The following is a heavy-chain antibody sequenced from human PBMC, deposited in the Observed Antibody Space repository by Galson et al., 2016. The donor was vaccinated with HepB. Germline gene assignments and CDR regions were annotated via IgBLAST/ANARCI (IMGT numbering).Heavy chain of an antibody. J-gene: IGHJ4*02. V-gene: IGHV4-59*01. Sequence: LRLSCATSGLTFSSYWMTRVRQAPGKGLEWIGYACHDGGTGYKPSCKIRVTMSLDKSNRQPSLKLPSVTAADTAVYFCASEVGSVVDYWGQGTVVTVSS. CDR1: GLTFSSYW. CDR3: ASEVGSVVDY. CDR2: ACHDGGT. D-gene: IGHD1-26*01.